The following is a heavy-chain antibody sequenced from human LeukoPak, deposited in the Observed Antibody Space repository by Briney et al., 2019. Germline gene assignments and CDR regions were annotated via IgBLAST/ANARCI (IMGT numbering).Heavy chain of an antibody. CDR2: ISDGGSTT. D-gene: IGHD3-22*01. CDR3: SRSAYYDGSGNYYDY. V-gene: IGHV3-74*01. J-gene: IGHJ4*02. CDR1: GFTFSSYW. Sequence: GRSLRLSCAASGFTFSSYWMHWVRQAPGKGLVWVSRISDGGSTTTYADSVKGRFTISRDNAKNTLYLQMNGLRAEDTAVYYCSRSAYYDGSGNYYDYWGQGTLVTVSS.